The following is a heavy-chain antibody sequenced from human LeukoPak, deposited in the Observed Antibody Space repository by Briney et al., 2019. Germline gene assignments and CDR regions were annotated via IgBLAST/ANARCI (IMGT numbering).Heavy chain of an antibody. D-gene: IGHD3-10*01. CDR1: GFTFSTYS. J-gene: IGHJ3*02. V-gene: IGHV3-48*01. CDR3: ARDTHYYGSGSPAFDI. Sequence: GGSLRLSCVASGFTFSTYSTNWVRQAPGKGLEWVSYISFSTSTIYYADSVKGRFTISRDNAKNALYLQMNSLRAEDTAMYYCARDTHYYGSGSPAFDIWGQGTMVTVSS. CDR2: ISFSTSTI.